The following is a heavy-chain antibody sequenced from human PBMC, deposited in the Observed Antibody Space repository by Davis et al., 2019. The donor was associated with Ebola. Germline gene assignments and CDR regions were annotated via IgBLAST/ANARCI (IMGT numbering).Heavy chain of an antibody. V-gene: IGHV3-66*01. Sequence: GGSLRLSCAASGFTVSSNYMSWVRQAPGKGLEWVSVIYSGGSTYYADSVKGRFTISRDNSKNTLYLQMNSLRAEDMAVYYCAKDKTVTSAFDYWGQGTLVTVSS. CDR3: AKDKTVTSAFDY. D-gene: IGHD4-17*01. CDR1: GFTVSSNY. J-gene: IGHJ4*02. CDR2: IYSGGST.